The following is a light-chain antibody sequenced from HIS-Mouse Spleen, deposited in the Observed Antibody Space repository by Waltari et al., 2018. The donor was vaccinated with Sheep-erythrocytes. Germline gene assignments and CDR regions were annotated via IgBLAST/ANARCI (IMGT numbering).Light chain of an antibody. J-gene: IGLJ3*02. CDR3: MIWHSSAWV. CDR2: YKSDSDK. V-gene: IGLV5-45*03. Sequence: QAVLTQPSSLSASPGASASPTCTLRSGINVGTYRIYWYQQKPGSPPQYLLRYKSDSDKQQGSGVPSRFSGSKDASANAGILLISGLQSEDEADYYCMIWHSSAWVFGGGTKL. CDR1: SGINVGTYR.